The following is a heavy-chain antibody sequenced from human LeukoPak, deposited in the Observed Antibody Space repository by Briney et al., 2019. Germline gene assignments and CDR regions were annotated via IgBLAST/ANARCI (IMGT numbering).Heavy chain of an antibody. CDR1: GFTFSSYS. CDR2: ISSSSSYI. Sequence: AGGSLRLSCAASGFTFSSYSMNWVRQAPGKGREWVSSISSSSSYIYYADSVKGRFTISRDNDKNSLYLEMNSLRAEDTAVYYCARGGGRDYDSSGYYYVNYYYYYGMDVWGQGTTVTVSS. J-gene: IGHJ6*02. CDR3: ARGGGRDYDSSGYYYVNYYYYYGMDV. V-gene: IGHV3-21*01. D-gene: IGHD3-22*01.